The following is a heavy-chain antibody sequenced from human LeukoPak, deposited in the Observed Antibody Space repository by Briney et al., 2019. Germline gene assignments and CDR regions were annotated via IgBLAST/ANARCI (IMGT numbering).Heavy chain of an antibody. CDR3: AKSGYNRFDY. J-gene: IGHJ4*02. CDR2: ISGSGSGSST. CDR1: GFTFSSSA. V-gene: IGHV3-23*01. Sequence: PGGSLRLSCAASGFTFSSSAMSWVRQAPGKWLEWVSTISGSGSGSSTYYADSVKGRFTISRDNSKNTLYLQMNSLRAEDTAVYYCAKSGYNRFDYWGQGTLVTVSS. D-gene: IGHD5-24*01.